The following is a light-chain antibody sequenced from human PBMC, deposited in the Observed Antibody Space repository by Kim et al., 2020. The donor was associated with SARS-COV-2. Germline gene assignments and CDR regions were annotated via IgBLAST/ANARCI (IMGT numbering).Light chain of an antibody. CDR1: SSDVGGYNY. CDR2: DVS. V-gene: IGLV2-14*03. CDR3: SSYTSSSTFP. J-gene: IGLJ1*01. Sequence: QSALTQPASVSGSPGQSITISCTGTSSDVGGYNYVSWYQQHPGKAPKLMIYDVSNRPSGVSNRFSGSKSGNTASLTISGLQAEDEADYYCSSYTSSSTFPFRTGTKVTVL.